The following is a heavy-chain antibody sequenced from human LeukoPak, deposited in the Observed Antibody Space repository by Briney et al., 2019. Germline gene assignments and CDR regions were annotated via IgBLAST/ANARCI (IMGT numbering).Heavy chain of an antibody. CDR3: ARVGIVGATVFDY. J-gene: IGHJ4*02. Sequence: SETLSLTCTVSGGFVSSPTYYWSWVRQPPGKGLEWIGYIYYSGSAKYNPSLKSRVTISVDTSKNMFSLNLRSVTAADTAVYYCARVGIVGATVFDYWGQGTLVTVSS. D-gene: IGHD1-26*01. V-gene: IGHV4-61*01. CDR2: IYYSGSA. CDR1: GGFVSSPTYY.